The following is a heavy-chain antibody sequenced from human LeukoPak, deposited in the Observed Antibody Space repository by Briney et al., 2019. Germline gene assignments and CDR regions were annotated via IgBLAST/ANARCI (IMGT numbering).Heavy chain of an antibody. V-gene: IGHV3-53*01. CDR1: GFTFSSNY. Sequence: GWSLRLSCAASGFTFSSNYMSWVRQAPGKGLEGVSVIYSGGSTYYSDSVKGRFTISRDNSKNTLYLQMNSLRAEHTAVYYCARDLPVDYWGQGTLVTVSS. J-gene: IGHJ4*02. CDR2: IYSGGST. CDR3: ARDLPVDY.